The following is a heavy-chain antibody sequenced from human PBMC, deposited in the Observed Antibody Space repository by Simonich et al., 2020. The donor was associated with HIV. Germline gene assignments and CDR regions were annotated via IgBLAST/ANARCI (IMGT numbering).Heavy chain of an antibody. CDR2: INHSGST. Sequence: QVQLQQWGAGLLKPSETLSLTCAVYGGSFSGYYWSWIRQPPGKGLEWIGEINHSGSTNYNPPLNSRGTISVDTSKNQFSLKLSSVTAADTAVYYCARRHPTTVTTPYFDYWGQGTLVTVSS. D-gene: IGHD4-17*01. CDR3: ARRHPTTVTTPYFDY. V-gene: IGHV4-34*01. CDR1: GGSFSGYY. J-gene: IGHJ4*02.